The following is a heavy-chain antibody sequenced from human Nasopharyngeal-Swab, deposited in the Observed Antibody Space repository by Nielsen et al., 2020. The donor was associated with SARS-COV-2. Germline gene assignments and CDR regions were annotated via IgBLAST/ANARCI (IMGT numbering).Heavy chain of an antibody. CDR2: IYSSEST. V-gene: IGHV4-30-4*01. D-gene: IGHD3-22*01. J-gene: IGHJ4*02. CDR1: GDSITGDHY. Sequence: SETLSLTCTVSGDSITGDHYWSWIRQYQGKGLEWIGLIYSSESTQYNPSLKSRVTISVDTSKNQFSLKLTSVTAADTAVYYCARGSSGYYYPSFDYWGQGTLATVSS. CDR3: ARGSSGYYYPSFDY.